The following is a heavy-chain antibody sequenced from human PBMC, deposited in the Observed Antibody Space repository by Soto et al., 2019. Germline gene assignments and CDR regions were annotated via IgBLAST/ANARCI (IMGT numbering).Heavy chain of an antibody. J-gene: IGHJ4*02. D-gene: IGHD3-10*01. Sequence: QVQLQESGPGLVKPSETLSLTCTVSGGSINSYYWNWIRKPPGKGLEWIGHIYYTGGTNYNPSLNSRVTIPEDTSKNQFSLKLTSVTAADTAVYYCARATGYYQSGSFSREYYFDYWGQGTLVTVSS. CDR1: GGSINSYY. V-gene: IGHV4-59*01. CDR3: ARATGYYQSGSFSREYYFDY. CDR2: IYYTGGT.